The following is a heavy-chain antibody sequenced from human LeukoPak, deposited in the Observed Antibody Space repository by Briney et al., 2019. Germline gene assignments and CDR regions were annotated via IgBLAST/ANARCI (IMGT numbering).Heavy chain of an antibody. D-gene: IGHD6-19*01. CDR3: ARQLSGWYDADPY. V-gene: IGHV3-66*04. Sequence: GGSLRLSCTVSGVTVSSNHMSWVRQAPGKGLEWVSAIYSGGGTYYADSVKGRFTLSRDISKNTLYLQMNSLRAEDTAVYYCARQLSGWYDADPYWGQGTLVTVSS. CDR1: GVTVSSNH. CDR2: IYSGGGT. J-gene: IGHJ4*02.